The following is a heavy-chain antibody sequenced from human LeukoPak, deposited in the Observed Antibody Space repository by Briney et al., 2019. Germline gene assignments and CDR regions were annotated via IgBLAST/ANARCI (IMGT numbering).Heavy chain of an antibody. CDR3: AREGRNYYDSSGYLTDKFDY. V-gene: IGHV3-48*03. J-gene: IGHJ4*02. Sequence: GGSLRLSCAASGFTFSSYEMNWVRQAPGKGLEWVSYISSSGSTIYYADSVKGRFTISRDNAKNSLYLQMNSLRDEDTAVYYCAREGRNYYDSSGYLTDKFDYWGQGTLVTVSS. D-gene: IGHD3-22*01. CDR2: ISSSGSTI. CDR1: GFTFSSYE.